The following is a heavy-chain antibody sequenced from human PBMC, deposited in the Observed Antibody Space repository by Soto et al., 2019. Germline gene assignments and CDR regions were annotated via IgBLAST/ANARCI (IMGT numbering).Heavy chain of an antibody. CDR1: GYTFTNYA. CDR2: INAGNGNT. J-gene: IGHJ4*02. V-gene: IGHV1-3*01. D-gene: IGHD5-12*01. CDR3: ARVSGYYLPDY. Sequence: ASVKVSCKASGYTFTNYATQWVRQAPGQRLEWMGWINAGNGNTKYSQKFQGRVTITRDTSASTAYMELSSLRSEDTAVYYCARVSGYYLPDYWGQGTLVTVSS.